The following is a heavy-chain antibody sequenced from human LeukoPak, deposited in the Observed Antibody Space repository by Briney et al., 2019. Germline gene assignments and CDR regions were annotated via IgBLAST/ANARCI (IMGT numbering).Heavy chain of an antibody. D-gene: IGHD4-17*01. V-gene: IGHV3-73*01. J-gene: IGHJ4*02. Sequence: GGSLRLSCAASGFTFSGSAMHWVRQSPGKGLEWVGRIRSKANDHATEYAASVRGRFTISRDDSKNTAYLQMNSLKTEDTAVYYCTRRRMTTVNDYWGQGTLVTVSS. CDR1: GFTFSGSA. CDR3: TRRRMTTVNDY. CDR2: IRSKANDHAT.